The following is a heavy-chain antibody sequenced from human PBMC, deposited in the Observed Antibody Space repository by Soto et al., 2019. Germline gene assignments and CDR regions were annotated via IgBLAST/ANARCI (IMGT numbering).Heavy chain of an antibody. CDR1: GFTFSSYG. Sequence: QVQLVESGGGVVQPGRSLRLSCAASGFTFSSYGMHWVRQAPGKGLEWVAVIWYDGSNKYYADSVKGRFTISRDNSKNTLYLQMNSLRAEDTAVYYCARDMSSVAWADDFDIWGQGTMVTVSS. CDR2: IWYDGSNK. V-gene: IGHV3-33*01. D-gene: IGHD5-12*01. J-gene: IGHJ3*02. CDR3: ARDMSSVAWADDFDI.